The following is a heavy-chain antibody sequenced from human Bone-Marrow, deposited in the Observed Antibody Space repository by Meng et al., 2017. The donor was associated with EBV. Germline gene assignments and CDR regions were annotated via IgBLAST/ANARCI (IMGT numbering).Heavy chain of an antibody. CDR3: AKSRYSSGWEYFQH. CDR1: GFTFDDYA. Sequence: VEVGESGGVVVRPGGCLRLSCAASGFTFDDYAMHWVRQAPGKGLEWVSLISWDGGSTYYADSVKGRFTISRDNSKNSLYLQMNSLRAEDTALYYCAKSRYSSGWEYFQHWGQGTLVTVSS. V-gene: IGHV3-43D*03. J-gene: IGHJ1*01. D-gene: IGHD6-19*01. CDR2: ISWDGGST.